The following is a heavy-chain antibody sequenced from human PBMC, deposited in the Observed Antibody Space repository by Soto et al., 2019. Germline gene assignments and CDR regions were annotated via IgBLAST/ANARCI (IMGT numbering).Heavy chain of an antibody. D-gene: IGHD2-15*01. V-gene: IGHV4-4*02. Sequence: QVQLQESGPGLVKPSGTLSLTCAVSGGSISSSNWWSWVRQPPGKGLEWIGEIYHSGSTNYNPSLKSRVTISVDKSKNQFSLKLSSVTAADTAVYYCARERRDIVVVFSGPRDAFDIWGQGTMVTVSS. CDR1: GGSISSSNW. CDR3: ARERRDIVVVFSGPRDAFDI. CDR2: IYHSGST. J-gene: IGHJ3*02.